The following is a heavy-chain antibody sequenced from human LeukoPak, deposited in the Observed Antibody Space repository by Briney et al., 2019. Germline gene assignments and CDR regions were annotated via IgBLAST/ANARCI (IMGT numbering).Heavy chain of an antibody. V-gene: IGHV4-31*03. CDR3: ARGPSSFGGVIVAPYYYGMDV. Sequence: PSETLSLTCTVSGGSISSGGYYWSWIRQHPGKGLEWIGDIYYSGSTYYNPSLKSRVTISVDTSKNQFSLKLSSVAAADTAVYYCARGPSSFGGVIVAPYYYGMDVWGQGTTVTVSS. J-gene: IGHJ6*02. D-gene: IGHD3-16*02. CDR1: GGSISSGGYY. CDR2: IYYSGST.